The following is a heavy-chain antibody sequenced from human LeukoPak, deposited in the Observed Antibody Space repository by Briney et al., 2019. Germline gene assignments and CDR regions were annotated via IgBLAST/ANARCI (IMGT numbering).Heavy chain of an antibody. D-gene: IGHD3-22*01. V-gene: IGHV3-48*03. CDR3: ARDGYYDSSNDFDY. CDR2: ISSSGGSTT. CDR1: GFTFSSYE. Sequence: GGSLRLSCAASGFTFSSYEMNWVRQAPGKGLEWVSFISSSGGSTTFYADSVKGRFTISRDNAKNSLYLQMNSLRAEDTAVYYCARDGYYDSSNDFDYWGQGTLVTVSS. J-gene: IGHJ4*02.